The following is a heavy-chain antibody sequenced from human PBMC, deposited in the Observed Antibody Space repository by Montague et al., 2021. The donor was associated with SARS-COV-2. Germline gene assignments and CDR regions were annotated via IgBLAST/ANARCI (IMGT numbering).Heavy chain of an antibody. D-gene: IGHD4-23*01. Sequence: SETLSLTCTVSGGSITGYNWSWLRQSPGKGLEWIAYIYDGGAVNYNPSLGSRVTISTDTSKNQLSLKVNSVTAADTAVYYCARDHPYGGPRGAYDIWGQGTVVTVSS. J-gene: IGHJ3*02. CDR1: GGSITGYN. CDR3: ARDHPYGGPRGAYDI. CDR2: IYDGGAV. V-gene: IGHV4-59*01.